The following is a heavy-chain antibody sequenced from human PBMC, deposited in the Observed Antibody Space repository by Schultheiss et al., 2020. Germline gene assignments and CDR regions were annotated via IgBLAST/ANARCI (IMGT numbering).Heavy chain of an antibody. V-gene: IGHV3-9*01. D-gene: IGHD2-2*01. Sequence: GGSLRLSCAASGFTFSNYGMHWVRQAPGKGLEWVSGISWNSGSIGYADSVKGRFTISRDNAKNSLCLQMNSLRAEDTAVYYCARVAEYCSSTSCQEGYDYWGQGTLVTVSS. CDR3: ARVAEYCSSTSCQEGYDY. J-gene: IGHJ4*02. CDR2: ISWNSGSI. CDR1: GFTFSNYG.